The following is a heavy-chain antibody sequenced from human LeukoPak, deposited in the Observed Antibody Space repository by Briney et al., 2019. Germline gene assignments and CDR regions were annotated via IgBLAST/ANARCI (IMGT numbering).Heavy chain of an antibody. CDR2: IYTSGSP. CDR1: GGSLSSYD. V-gene: IGHV4-4*07. J-gene: IGHJ5*02. Sequence: SETLSLTCTVSGGSLSSYDWSWIRQPAGKGLEWIGRIYTSGSPNYNPSLKSRVTISVDKSKNQFSLKLSSVTAADTAVYYCARKSKNNWFDPWGQGTLVTVSS. CDR3: ARKSKNNWFDP.